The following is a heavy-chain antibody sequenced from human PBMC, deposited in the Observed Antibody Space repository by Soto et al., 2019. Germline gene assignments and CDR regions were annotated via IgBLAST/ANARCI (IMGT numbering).Heavy chain of an antibody. CDR3: ARSPLGYYYDSSLYYYYGMDV. Sequence: SLKISCKGSGYSFTSYWIGWVRQMPGKGLEWMGIIYPGDSDTRYSPSFQGQVTISADKSISTAYLQWSSLKASDTAMYYCARSPLGYYYDSSLYYYYGMDVWGQGTTVTVSS. D-gene: IGHD3-22*01. V-gene: IGHV5-51*01. CDR2: IYPGDSDT. J-gene: IGHJ6*02. CDR1: GYSFTSYW.